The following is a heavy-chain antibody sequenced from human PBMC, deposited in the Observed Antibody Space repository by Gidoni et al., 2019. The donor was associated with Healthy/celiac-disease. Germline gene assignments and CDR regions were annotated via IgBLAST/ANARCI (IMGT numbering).Heavy chain of an antibody. V-gene: IGHV3-23*01. Sequence: EVQLLESGGGLVQPGGSLRLSCAAAGFTFSRYAMSWVRQAPGKGLEWVSAISGSGGSTYYADSVKGRFTISRDNSKNTLYLQMNSLRAEDTAVYYCARTRITIFGVVTGSDYWGQGTLVTVSS. CDR1: GFTFSRYA. D-gene: IGHD3-3*01. J-gene: IGHJ4*02. CDR3: ARTRITIFGVVTGSDY. CDR2: ISGSGGST.